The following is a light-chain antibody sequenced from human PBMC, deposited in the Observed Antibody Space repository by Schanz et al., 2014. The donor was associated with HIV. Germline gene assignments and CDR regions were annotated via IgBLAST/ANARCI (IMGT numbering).Light chain of an antibody. V-gene: IGLV2-14*03. CDR3: CSLAASLTRV. CDR1: SSDVGGYNY. Sequence: QSALTQPASVSGSPGQSITISCTGTSSDVGGYNYVSWYQQHPGKVPKLIIYDVSNRPSGVSNRFSGSKSDNTASLTISGLQAEDEADYFCCSLAASLTRVFGTGTKLTVL. J-gene: IGLJ1*01. CDR2: DVS.